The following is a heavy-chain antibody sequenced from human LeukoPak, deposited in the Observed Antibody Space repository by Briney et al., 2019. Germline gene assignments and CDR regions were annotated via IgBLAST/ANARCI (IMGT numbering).Heavy chain of an antibody. CDR1: GFTFDEYG. Sequence: GGSLRLSCAASGFTFDEYGMRWVRQAPGKGLEWVSLISGDGGSTFYADSVKGRFTISRDNSKNSLYLQMNRLRTEDTALYYCAKDQWQAGGFDYWGQGTLVTVSS. CDR2: ISGDGGST. D-gene: IGHD6-19*01. CDR3: AKDQWQAGGFDY. V-gene: IGHV3-43*02. J-gene: IGHJ4*02.